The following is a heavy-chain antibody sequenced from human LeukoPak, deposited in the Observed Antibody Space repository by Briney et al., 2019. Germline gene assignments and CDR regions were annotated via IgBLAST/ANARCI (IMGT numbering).Heavy chain of an antibody. D-gene: IGHD1/OR15-1a*01. CDR1: GGSISSNNW. Sequence: SGTLSLTCAVSGGSISSNNWWGWVRQPPGKGLEWIGEIYHSGSPNYNPSLKSRVTISVDKSRNHFSLNLSSVTAADTAVYYCARVNINDWHSCDYWGQGTLVTVSS. V-gene: IGHV4-4*02. CDR2: IYHSGSP. CDR3: ARVNINDWHSCDY. J-gene: IGHJ4*02.